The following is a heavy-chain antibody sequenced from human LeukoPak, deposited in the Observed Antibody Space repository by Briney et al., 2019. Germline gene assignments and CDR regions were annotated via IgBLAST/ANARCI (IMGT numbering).Heavy chain of an antibody. CDR1: GFTFSSHA. CDR2: ISHYGSNQ. CDR3: ARGGDTSTWYRALDSWGQGTLVIVLSDY. V-gene: IGHV3-30*04. Sequence: GGALRLSCAVSGFTFSSHAIHLVRPAPGRGVERGSVISHYGSNQYYADSVKSPVTISRDNSKNTLYLQMKSLSAEDTAIYYCARGGDTSTWYRALDSWGQGTLVIVLSDYWDQGTLVTVSS. D-gene: IGHD6-13*01. J-gene: IGHJ4*02.